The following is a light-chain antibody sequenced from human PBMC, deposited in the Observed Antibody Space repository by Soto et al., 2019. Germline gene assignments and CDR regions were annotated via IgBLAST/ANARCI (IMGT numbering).Light chain of an antibody. CDR3: SSYSSSRSRSV. J-gene: IGLJ1*01. Sequence: QSVLTQPASVSGSPGQSITVSCTGSRSDVGSYDYVSWYQQYPGKAPKLLIYEVTNRPSGVSDRFSGSKSENTASLTISGLQAEDEADYYCSSYSSSRSRSVFGTRTKLTVL. V-gene: IGLV2-14*01. CDR2: EVT. CDR1: RSDVGSYDY.